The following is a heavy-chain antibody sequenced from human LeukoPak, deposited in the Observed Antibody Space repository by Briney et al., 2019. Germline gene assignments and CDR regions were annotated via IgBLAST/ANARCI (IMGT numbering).Heavy chain of an antibody. CDR2: VYLTGST. J-gene: IGHJ4*01. CDR3: TRVPPFTAFFDF. D-gene: IGHD5-18*01. CDR1: GASITSYY. V-gene: IGHV4-59*13. Sequence: SQTLSLTCSVSGASITSYYWTWIRQFPGKGLEWIGYVYLTGSTNYNPSLRSRVTISIDTSKSQFSLNLNSVTAADTAIYYCTRVPPFTAFFDFWGPGMLVSVSS.